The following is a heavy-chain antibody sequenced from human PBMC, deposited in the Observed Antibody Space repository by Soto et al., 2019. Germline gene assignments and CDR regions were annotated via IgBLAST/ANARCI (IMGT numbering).Heavy chain of an antibody. CDR1: GFTFSDSW. D-gene: IGHD4-4*01. CDR2: IKPDESEK. CDR3: VRGGSNYAS. J-gene: IGHJ5*02. V-gene: IGHV3-7*01. Sequence: GRSLRLSCTASGFTFSDSWMTWVRQAPGKGLEWVARIKPDESEKKYADSVKGRFSISRDNAKNSMYLQMDSLRGEDTAVYYCVRGGSNYASWGQGTLVTVSS.